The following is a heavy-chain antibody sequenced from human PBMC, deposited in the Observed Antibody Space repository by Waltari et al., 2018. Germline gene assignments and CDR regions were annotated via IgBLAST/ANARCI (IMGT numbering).Heavy chain of an antibody. CDR3: ATTVATMRRNYYYHGLDV. D-gene: IGHD5-12*01. Sequence: EVQLVVSGGGLVQPGGSLRLSCAASGFTVATTYIPGVRPAPGKGLEWVSIIFSGGNTYYADSVKGRFVISRDTSKNMVFLQVNSLMVEDTAVYYCATTVATMRRNYYYHGLDVWGQGTTVTVSS. J-gene: IGHJ6*02. CDR2: IFSGGNT. V-gene: IGHV3-66*01. CDR1: GFTVATTY.